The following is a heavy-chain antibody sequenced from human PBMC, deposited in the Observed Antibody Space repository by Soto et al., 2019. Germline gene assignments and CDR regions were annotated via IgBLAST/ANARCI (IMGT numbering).Heavy chain of an antibody. CDR2: IYPGDSDA. Sequence: RGESLKISCKASGYNFISYWVAWVRQVPGKGLEWMGIIYPGDSDATYSPSFEGQVTFSVDKSITTAYLQWISLKASDTAVYYCARQAYYGSGTYYSDYWGQGTQVTVSS. J-gene: IGHJ4*02. V-gene: IGHV5-51*01. CDR3: ARQAYYGSGTYYSDY. D-gene: IGHD3-10*01. CDR1: GYNFISYW.